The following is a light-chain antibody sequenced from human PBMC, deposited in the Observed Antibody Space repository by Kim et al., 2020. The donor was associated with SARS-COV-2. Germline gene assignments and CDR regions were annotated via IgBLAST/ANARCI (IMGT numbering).Light chain of an antibody. CDR1: SLRSYY. CDR3: NSRDSSDNHVV. CDR2: GKN. J-gene: IGLJ2*01. Sequence: ALGQTVRNPCQGDSLRSYYASWYQQKPGQAPVLVIYGKNNRPSGIPDRFSGSSSGNTASLTITGAQAEDEADYYCNSRDSSDNHVVFGGGTQLTVL. V-gene: IGLV3-19*01.